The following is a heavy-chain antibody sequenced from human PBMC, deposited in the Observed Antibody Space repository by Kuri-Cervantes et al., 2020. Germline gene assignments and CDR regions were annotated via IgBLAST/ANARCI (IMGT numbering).Heavy chain of an antibody. J-gene: IGHJ6*02. Sequence: GESLKISCAASGFTFSSYWMSWVRQAPGKGLEWVANIKQDGSEKYYVDSVKGRFTISRDNAKNSLYLQMNSLRAEDTAVYYCAREANGPHYYGMDVWGQGTTVTVSS. V-gene: IGHV3-7*01. D-gene: IGHD2-8*01. CDR2: IKQDGSEK. CDR3: AREANGPHYYGMDV. CDR1: GFTFSSYW.